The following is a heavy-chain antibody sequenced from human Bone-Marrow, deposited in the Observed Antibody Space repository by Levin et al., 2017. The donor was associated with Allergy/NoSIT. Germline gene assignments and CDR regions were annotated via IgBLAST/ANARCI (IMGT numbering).Heavy chain of an antibody. Sequence: SLKISCAASGFTFDDYAMHWVRQGPGKGLEWVSTISWNSRSTDYADSVKGRFTISRDNAKNSLYLQMNSLRAEDTALYYCAKDKESLLGGPVDYWGQGTLVTVSS. D-gene: IGHD5-12*01. V-gene: IGHV3-9*01. J-gene: IGHJ4*02. CDR3: AKDKESLLGGPVDY. CDR2: ISWNSRST. CDR1: GFTFDDYA.